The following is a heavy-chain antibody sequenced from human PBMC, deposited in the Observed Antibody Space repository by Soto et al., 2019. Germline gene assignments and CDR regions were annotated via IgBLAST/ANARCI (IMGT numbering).Heavy chain of an antibody. CDR2: ISAYNGNT. J-gene: IGHJ5*02. D-gene: IGHD2-15*01. V-gene: IGHV1-18*01. Sequence: ASVKVSCKASGYTFTSYGISWVRQAPGQGLEWMGWISAYNGNTNYAQKLQGRVTMTTDTSTSTAYMELRSLRSDDTAVYYCARVDIVVVVAATNNWFDPWGQGTLVTVSS. CDR1: GYTFTSYG. CDR3: ARVDIVVVVAATNNWFDP.